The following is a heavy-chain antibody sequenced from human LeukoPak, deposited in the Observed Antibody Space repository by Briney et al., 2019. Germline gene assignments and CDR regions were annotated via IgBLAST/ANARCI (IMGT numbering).Heavy chain of an antibody. CDR3: ARAGYDFWSGDEVGDYFDY. Sequence: SETLSLTCTVSGGSISSGGYYWSWIRQHPGKGLEWIGYIYYSGSTYYNPSLKSRVTISVDTSKNQFSLKLSSVTAADTAVYYCARAGYDFWSGDEVGDYFDYWGQGTLVTVSS. J-gene: IGHJ4*02. D-gene: IGHD3-3*01. CDR2: IYYSGST. V-gene: IGHV4-31*03. CDR1: GGSISSGGYY.